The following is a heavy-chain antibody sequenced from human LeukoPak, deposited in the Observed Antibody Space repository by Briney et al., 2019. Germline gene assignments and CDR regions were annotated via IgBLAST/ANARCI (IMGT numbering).Heavy chain of an antibody. J-gene: IGHJ4*02. CDR3: ARDRSSGLVDFNYFDY. D-gene: IGHD6-19*01. V-gene: IGHV3-7*03. CDR2: IKQDGSEK. CDR1: EFTFSRYW. Sequence: GGSLRLSCAASEFTFSRYWMSWVRKAPGKGLEWLANIKQDGSEKYYVDSVKGRFTISRDNAKNSLYLQMNSLRAEDTAVYYCARDRSSGLVDFNYFDYWGQGTLVTVSS.